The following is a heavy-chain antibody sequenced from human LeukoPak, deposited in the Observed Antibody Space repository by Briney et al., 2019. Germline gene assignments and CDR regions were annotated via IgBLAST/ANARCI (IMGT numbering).Heavy chain of an antibody. Sequence: GGSLRLSCAASGFTFSSYAMHWVRQAPGKGLEWVAVISYDGSNKYYADSVKGRFTISRDNSKNTLYLQMNSLRAEDTAVYYCARVGAYSSSWWYFDYWGQGTLVTVSS. V-gene: IGHV3-30-3*01. CDR3: ARVGAYSSSWWYFDY. D-gene: IGHD6-13*01. J-gene: IGHJ4*02. CDR2: ISYDGSNK. CDR1: GFTFSSYA.